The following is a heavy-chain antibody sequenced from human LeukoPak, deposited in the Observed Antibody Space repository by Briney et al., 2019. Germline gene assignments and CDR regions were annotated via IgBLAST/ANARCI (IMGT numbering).Heavy chain of an antibody. Sequence: SVKVSCKASGYTFTSYYMHWVRQAPGQGLEWMGGIIPIFGTANYAQKFQGRVTITADESTSTAYMELSSLRSEDTAVYYCARSADSGGYFREITLYYFDYWGQGTLVTVSS. CDR2: IIPIFGTA. CDR3: ARSADSGGYFREITLYYFDY. D-gene: IGHD3-22*01. CDR1: GYTFTSYY. V-gene: IGHV1-69*13. J-gene: IGHJ4*02.